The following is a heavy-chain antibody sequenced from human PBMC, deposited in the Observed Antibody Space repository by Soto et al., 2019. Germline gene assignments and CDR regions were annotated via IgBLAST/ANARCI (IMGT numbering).Heavy chain of an antibody. CDR3: ARGGNGDTIGEY. D-gene: IGHD4-17*01. CDR2: ISSYYGNM. J-gene: IGHJ4*02. V-gene: IGHV1-18*01. CDR1: GYTLSHFG. Sequence: QVQLVQSGGEVKEPGASVKVSCKASGYTLSHFGVTWVRQAPGQGLEWMGCISSYYGNMNYAQKFQGRLTMNTDTPTSTAYMELRSLTSDDTAVYYCARGGNGDTIGEYWGQGTLVTVSS.